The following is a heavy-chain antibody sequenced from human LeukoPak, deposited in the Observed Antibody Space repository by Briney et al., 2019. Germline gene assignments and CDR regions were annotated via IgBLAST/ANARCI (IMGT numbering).Heavy chain of an antibody. CDR1: GFTFSSYE. CDR2: ISSSGSTI. V-gene: IGHV3-48*03. CDR3: AKDKDIVVVPAARSFDI. Sequence: GGSLRLSCAASGFTFSSYEMNWVRQAPGKGLEWVSYISSSGSTIYYADSVKGRFTISRDNSKNTLYLQMNSLRAEDTAVYYCAKDKDIVVVPAARSFDIWGQGTMVTVSS. D-gene: IGHD2-2*01. J-gene: IGHJ3*02.